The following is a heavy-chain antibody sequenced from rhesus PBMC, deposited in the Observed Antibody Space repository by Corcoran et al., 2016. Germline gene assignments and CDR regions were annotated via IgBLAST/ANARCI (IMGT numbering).Heavy chain of an antibody. Sequence: EVQLVESGGGLVQPGGSLRLSCAASGFTFSDHYMDWVRQAPGKGLEWVSSFCIGNGSTTLYPASVKGRFTISRDNAKNTVYLQMNSLRAEDTAVYYCARHSAAADFDYWGQGVLVTISS. V-gene: IGHV3-110*02. J-gene: IGHJ4*01. CDR2: FCIGNGSTT. D-gene: IGHD6-31*01. CDR3: ARHSAAADFDY. CDR1: GFTFSDHY.